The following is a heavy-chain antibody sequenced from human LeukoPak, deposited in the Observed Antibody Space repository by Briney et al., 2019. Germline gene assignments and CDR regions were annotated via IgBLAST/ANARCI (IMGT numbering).Heavy chain of an antibody. CDR2: ISASGGST. D-gene: IGHD6-19*01. CDR3: ANEFVEQWPDAFDI. CDR1: GFTFSSYA. Sequence: QPGGSLRLSCAASGFTFSSYAMSWDRQAPGNGLEWVSAISASGGSTYYADSVKGRFTISRDNSKNTLYLQMNSLRAQDTAVYYCANEFVEQWPDAFDISGQGTMVTVSS. J-gene: IGHJ3*02. V-gene: IGHV3-23*01.